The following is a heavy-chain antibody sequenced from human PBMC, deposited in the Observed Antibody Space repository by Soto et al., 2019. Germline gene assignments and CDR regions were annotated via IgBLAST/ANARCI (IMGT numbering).Heavy chain of an antibody. D-gene: IGHD3-22*01. V-gene: IGHV2-70*01. J-gene: IGHJ6*02. CDR1: GFSLSTSGMC. Sequence: SGPTLVNPTQTLTLTCTFSGFSLSTSGMCVSWIRQPPGKALEWLALIDWDDDKYYSTSLKTRLTISKDTSKNQVVLTMTNMDPVDTATYYCARTNYYDSSGYYSAPYGMDVWGQGTTVTVSS. CDR2: IDWDDDK. CDR3: ARTNYYDSSGYYSAPYGMDV.